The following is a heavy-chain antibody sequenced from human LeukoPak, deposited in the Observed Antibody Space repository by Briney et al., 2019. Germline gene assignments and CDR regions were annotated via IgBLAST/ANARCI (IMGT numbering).Heavy chain of an antibody. D-gene: IGHD1-1*01. J-gene: IGHJ4*02. Sequence: SQTLSLTCTVSGGSLTNGPFYWSWIRQPAGKGLEWIGRISTSGNTNYRASLDSRVTISIDTSKNEFSLQLTSVAAADTAMYFCARGDFATGFFNHWGQGILVTVSS. V-gene: IGHV4-61*02. CDR2: ISTSGNT. CDR1: GGSLTNGPFY. CDR3: ARGDFATGFFNH.